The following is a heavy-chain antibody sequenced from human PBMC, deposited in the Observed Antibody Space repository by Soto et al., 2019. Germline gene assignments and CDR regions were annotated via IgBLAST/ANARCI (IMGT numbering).Heavy chain of an antibody. CDR2: ISYDGSNK. J-gene: IGHJ4*02. CDR1: GFTFSSYG. Sequence: GGSLRLSCAASGFTFSSYGMHWVRQAPGKGLEWVAVISYDGSNKYYADSVKGRFTISRDNSKNTLYLQMNSLRAEDTAVYYCAKGRDTAMVTSSFDYWGQGTLVTVSS. V-gene: IGHV3-30*18. CDR3: AKGRDTAMVTSSFDY. D-gene: IGHD5-18*01.